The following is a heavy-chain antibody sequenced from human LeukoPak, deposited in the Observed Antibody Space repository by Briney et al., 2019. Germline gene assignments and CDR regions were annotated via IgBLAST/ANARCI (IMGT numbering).Heavy chain of an antibody. J-gene: IGHJ4*02. Sequence: GGSLRLSCTASGFTLSSCGMNWVRQAPGKGLEWVSSISSSGSYIYYADSVKGRFTISRDNAKNSLYLQMNSLRADDTAVYYCARDTGAYYDSGGLDYWGQGTLVTVSS. D-gene: IGHD3-22*01. CDR1: GFTLSSCG. CDR2: ISSSGSYI. V-gene: IGHV3-21*01. CDR3: ARDTGAYYDSGGLDY.